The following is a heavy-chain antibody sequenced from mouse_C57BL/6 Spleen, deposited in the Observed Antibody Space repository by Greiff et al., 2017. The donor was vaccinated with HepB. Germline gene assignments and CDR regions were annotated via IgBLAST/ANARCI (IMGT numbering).Heavy chain of an antibody. Sequence: EVQLQHSGAELVKPGASVKSSCTASGFNIKDYYMHWVKQRTEQGLEWIGRIDPEDGETTYAPKFQGKATITADKSSNTAYLQHSSLTSEDTAVYYCARYYGSSYGYAMDYWGQGTSVTVSS. CDR1: GFNIKDYY. CDR3: ARYYGSSYGYAMDY. D-gene: IGHD1-1*01. J-gene: IGHJ4*01. V-gene: IGHV14-2*01. CDR2: IDPEDGET.